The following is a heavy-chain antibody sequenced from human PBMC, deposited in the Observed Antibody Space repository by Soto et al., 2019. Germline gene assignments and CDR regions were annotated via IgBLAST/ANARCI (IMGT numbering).Heavy chain of an antibody. V-gene: IGHV3-23*01. D-gene: IGHD2-15*01. CDR1: GFTFSSYA. CDR2: ISGSGGST. Sequence: GGSLRLSCAASGFTFSSYAMSWVRQAPGKGLEWVSAISGSGGSTYYADSVKGRFTISRDNSKNTLYLQMNSLRAEDTAVYYCERYCSGGSCYPDWGQGTLVTVSS. J-gene: IGHJ4*02. CDR3: ERYCSGGSCYPD.